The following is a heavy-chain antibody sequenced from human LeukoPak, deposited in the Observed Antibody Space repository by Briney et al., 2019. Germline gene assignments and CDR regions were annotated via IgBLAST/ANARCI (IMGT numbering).Heavy chain of an antibody. D-gene: IGHD2-21*02. V-gene: IGHV5-51*01. J-gene: IGHJ4*02. Sequence: GXXLQISCEGSGYSFSNYWIGWVRQMPGKGLEWMGIIYPGDYETRYSPSFQGLVTISVDKSISTAYLQWSSLKASDTAMYYCAIPPGYCGNDCSFDHWGQGTLVTVSS. CDR1: GYSFSNYW. CDR2: IYPGDYET. CDR3: AIPPGYCGNDCSFDH.